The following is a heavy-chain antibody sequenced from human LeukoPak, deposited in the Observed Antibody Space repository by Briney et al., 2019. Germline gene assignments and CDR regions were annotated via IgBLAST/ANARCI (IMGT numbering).Heavy chain of an antibody. Sequence: ASVKVSCKASGYTFTGNYMHWVRQAPGQGLEWMGCINPNSGGTNSAQKFQGRVTMTRDTSISTTYMEQRRRRSDDTAVYYCARQPYYDFWSGYFSDSWFDPWGQGTLVTVSS. CDR3: ARQPYYDFWSGYFSDSWFDP. CDR1: GYTFTGNY. D-gene: IGHD3-3*01. V-gene: IGHV1-2*02. J-gene: IGHJ5*02. CDR2: INPNSGGT.